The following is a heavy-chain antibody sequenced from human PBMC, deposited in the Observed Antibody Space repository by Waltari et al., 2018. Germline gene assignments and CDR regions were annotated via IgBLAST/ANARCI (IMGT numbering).Heavy chain of an antibody. Sequence: EMQLVASGGGLVQPGRYLRLPCAASGITFYDYAMHWVRQAPGKGREWVSGVSWNSGSIRYADSVKGRFTISRDNAKNSLYLHMHSLRAEDTALYYCAKDIGSSGWSPIDYWGQGTLVTVSS. CDR2: VSWNSGSI. CDR3: AKDIGSSGWSPIDY. J-gene: IGHJ4*02. V-gene: IGHV3-9*01. D-gene: IGHD6-19*01. CDR1: GITFYDYA.